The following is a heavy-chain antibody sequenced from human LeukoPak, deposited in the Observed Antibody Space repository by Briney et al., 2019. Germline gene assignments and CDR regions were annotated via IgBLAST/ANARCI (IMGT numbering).Heavy chain of an antibody. Sequence: SETLSLTCTVSGGSISSSSYYWGWIRQPPGKGLEWIGSIYYSGSTYYNPSLKSRVTISVDTSKNQFSLKLSSVTAADTAVYYCARPEGGSYFDCWGQGTLVTVSS. CDR3: ARPEGGSYFDC. CDR2: IYYSGST. D-gene: IGHD1-26*01. J-gene: IGHJ4*02. CDR1: GGSISSSSYY. V-gene: IGHV4-39*01.